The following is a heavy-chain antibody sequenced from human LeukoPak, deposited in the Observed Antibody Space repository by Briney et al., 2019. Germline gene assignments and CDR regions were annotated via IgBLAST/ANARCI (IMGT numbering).Heavy chain of an antibody. Sequence: PGGSLRLSXAASGFTFSSYAMSWVRQAPGKGLEWVSAISGSGGSTYYADSVQGRFTISRDNSKNTLYLQMNSLRAEDTDVYYCARDPLWRSFNPFDYWGQGTLVTVSS. CDR1: GFTFSSYA. CDR3: ARDPLWRSFNPFDY. V-gene: IGHV3-23*01. J-gene: IGHJ4*02. CDR2: ISGSGGST. D-gene: IGHD1-26*01.